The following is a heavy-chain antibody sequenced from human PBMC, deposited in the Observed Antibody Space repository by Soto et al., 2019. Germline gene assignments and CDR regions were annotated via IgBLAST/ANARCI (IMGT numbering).Heavy chain of an antibody. Sequence: ASVKVSCKASGYTFTSYGISWVRQAPGQGLEWMGWISAYNGNTNYAQKLQGRVTMTTDTSTSTAYMELRSLRSDDTAVYYCARCCYGSGSYYGPYYFDYWGQGTLVTVSS. CDR1: GYTFTSYG. CDR3: ARCCYGSGSYYGPYYFDY. D-gene: IGHD3-10*01. V-gene: IGHV1-18*01. J-gene: IGHJ4*02. CDR2: ISAYNGNT.